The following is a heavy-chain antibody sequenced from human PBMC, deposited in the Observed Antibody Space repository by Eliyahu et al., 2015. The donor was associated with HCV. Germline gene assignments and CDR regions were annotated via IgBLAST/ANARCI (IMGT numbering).Heavy chain of an antibody. V-gene: IGHV4-39*01. Sequence: QLQESGPGLVKSSETLSLSCSVSGDSMNSGSNYWGWIRQSPGKGLEWIGSVYDTEKTYYNPSLKSRVTISLHKSRNQFSLILKSVTAADTSVYYCARVVTPTNDAFDIWGQGTMVIVSS. CDR1: GDSMNSGSNY. CDR3: ARVVTPTNDAFDI. J-gene: IGHJ3*02. CDR2: VYDTEKT. D-gene: IGHD3-16*02.